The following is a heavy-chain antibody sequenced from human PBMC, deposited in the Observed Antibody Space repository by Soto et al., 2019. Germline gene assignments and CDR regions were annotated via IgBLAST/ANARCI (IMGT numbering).Heavy chain of an antibody. CDR2: ISWNSGNI. J-gene: IGHJ3*02. V-gene: IGHV3-9*01. CDR1: GFTFDDYA. D-gene: IGHD6-6*01. Sequence: GGSLRLSCAASGFTFDDYAMHWVRQAPGKGLEWVSGISWNSGNIGYADSVKGRFTISRDNAKNSLYLQMNSLRAEDTALYYCAKDRTSSSSAFDIWGQGTMVTVSS. CDR3: AKDRTSSSSAFDI.